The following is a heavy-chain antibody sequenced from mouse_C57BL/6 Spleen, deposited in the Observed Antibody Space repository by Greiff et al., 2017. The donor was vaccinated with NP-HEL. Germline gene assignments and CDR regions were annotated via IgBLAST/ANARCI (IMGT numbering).Heavy chain of an antibody. D-gene: IGHD1-1*01. J-gene: IGHJ1*03. CDR3: ARSAVVARGYFDV. CDR2: IYPGDGDT. CDR1: GYAFSSSW. V-gene: IGHV1-82*01. Sequence: QVQLQQSGPELVKPGASVKISCKASGYAFSSSWMNWVKQRPGKGLEWIGRIYPGDGDTNYNGKFKGKATLTADNSSSTAYMQLSSLTSEDSAVYFCARSAVVARGYFDVWGTGTTVTVSS.